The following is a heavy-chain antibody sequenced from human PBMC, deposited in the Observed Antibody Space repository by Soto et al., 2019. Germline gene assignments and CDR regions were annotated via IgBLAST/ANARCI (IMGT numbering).Heavy chain of an antibody. D-gene: IGHD6-6*01. Sequence: EVQLLESGGGLVQPGGSLRLSCVASGFTFSSYAMSWVRQAPEKGLEWVSGISGSGGSTYYADSVKGRFTISRDNSNNTLYLQMNSLRAGDTAVYYCAKDQKSTIAGRGGCDYWGQGTLVTVSS. CDR3: AKDQKSTIAGRGGCDY. V-gene: IGHV3-23*01. J-gene: IGHJ4*02. CDR2: ISGSGGST. CDR1: GFTFSSYA.